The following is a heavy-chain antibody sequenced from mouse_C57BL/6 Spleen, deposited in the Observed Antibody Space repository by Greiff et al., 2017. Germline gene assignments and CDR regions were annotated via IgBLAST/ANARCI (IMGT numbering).Heavy chain of an antibody. CDR3: ARGDYDYGIYAMDY. CDR1: GYTFTSYW. D-gene: IGHD2-4*01. J-gene: IGHJ4*01. CDR2: IYPSDSET. V-gene: IGHV1-61*01. Sequence: QVQLQQPGAELVRPGSSVKLSCKASGYTFTSYWMAWVKQRPGQGLEWIGNIYPSDSETHYNQKFKDKATLTVDKSSSTAYMQLSSLTSEDSAVYYCARGDYDYGIYAMDYWGQGTSVTVSS.